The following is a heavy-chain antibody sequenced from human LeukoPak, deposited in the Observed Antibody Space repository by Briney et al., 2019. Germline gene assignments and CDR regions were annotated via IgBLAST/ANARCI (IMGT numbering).Heavy chain of an antibody. V-gene: IGHV3-48*03. J-gene: IGHJ4*02. CDR2: ISSSGSTI. CDR1: GFTFSSYE. CDR3: ARDWDWGSFGY. Sequence: GGSLRLSCAASGFTFSSYEMNWVRQAPGKGLEWVSYISSSGSTIYYADSVKGRFTISRDNAKNSLYLQMNSLRAEDTAVYYCARDWDWGSFGYWGQGTLVTVSS. D-gene: IGHD3/OR15-3a*01.